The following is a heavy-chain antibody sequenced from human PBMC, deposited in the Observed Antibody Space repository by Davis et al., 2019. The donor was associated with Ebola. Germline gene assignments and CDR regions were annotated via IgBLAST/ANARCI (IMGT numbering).Heavy chain of an antibody. J-gene: IGHJ4*02. V-gene: IGHV3-21*01. D-gene: IGHD6-13*01. Sequence: GESLKISCAASGFTVSSNYMSWVRQAPGKGLEWVSSISSDSDYIYYADSAKGRFTISRDNAKNSLYLQMNSLRAEDTAVYYCARQRGRSYSSPYFDYWGQGTLVTVSS. CDR3: ARQRGRSYSSPYFDY. CDR1: GFTVSSNY. CDR2: ISSDSDYI.